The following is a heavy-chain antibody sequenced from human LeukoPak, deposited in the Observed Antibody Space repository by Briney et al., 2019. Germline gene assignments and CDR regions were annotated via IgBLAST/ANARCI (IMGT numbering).Heavy chain of an antibody. J-gene: IGHJ4*02. CDR2: IYTSGST. CDR1: GGSISSYY. V-gene: IGHV4-4*07. Sequence: SETLSLTCTVSGGSISSYYWGWIRQPAGKGLEWIGRIYTSGSTNYNPSLKSRVTMSVDTSKNQFSLKLSSVTAADTAVYYCARDPGARWELPEIDYWGQGTLVTVSS. CDR3: ARDPGARWELPEIDY. D-gene: IGHD1-26*01.